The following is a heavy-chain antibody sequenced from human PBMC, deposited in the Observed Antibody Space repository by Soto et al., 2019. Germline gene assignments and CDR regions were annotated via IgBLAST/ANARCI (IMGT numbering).Heavy chain of an antibody. CDR2: IYYSGST. Sequence: PSETLSLTCTVSGGSISSGDYYWSWIRQPPGKGLEWIGYIYYSGSTYYNPSLKSRVTISVDTSKNQFSLKLSSVTAADTAVYYCARDSVVRGLDNYYYGMDVWGQGTTVTVSS. J-gene: IGHJ6*02. V-gene: IGHV4-30-4*01. D-gene: IGHD3-10*01. CDR3: ARDSVVRGLDNYYYGMDV. CDR1: GGSISSGDYY.